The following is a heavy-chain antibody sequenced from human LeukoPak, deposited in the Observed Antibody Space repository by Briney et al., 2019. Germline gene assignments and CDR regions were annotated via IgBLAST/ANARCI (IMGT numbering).Heavy chain of an antibody. Sequence: GGSLRLSCAASGFTVSSNYMSWVRQAPGKGLEWVSLIYSGGSTYYADAVKGRFTIPRDNSKNTLYLQMNSLRAEDTAVYYCARATNWVFDYWGQGTLVTVSS. CDR2: IYSGGST. V-gene: IGHV3-66*01. CDR1: GFTVSSNY. J-gene: IGHJ4*02. CDR3: ARATNWVFDY. D-gene: IGHD7-27*01.